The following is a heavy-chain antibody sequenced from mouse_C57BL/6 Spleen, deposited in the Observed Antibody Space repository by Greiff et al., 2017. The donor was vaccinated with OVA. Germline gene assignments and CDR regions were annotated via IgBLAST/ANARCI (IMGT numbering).Heavy chain of an antibody. CDR2: IYPRSGNT. Sequence: VNLVESGAELARPGASVKLSCKASGYTFTSYGISWVKQRTGQGLEWIGEIYPRSGNTYYNEKFKGKATLTAAKSSSTAYMELRSLTSEDSAVYFCARSARLADYWGQGTTLTVSS. CDR1: GYTFTSYG. D-gene: IGHD1-2*01. V-gene: IGHV1-81*01. J-gene: IGHJ2*01. CDR3: ARSARLADY.